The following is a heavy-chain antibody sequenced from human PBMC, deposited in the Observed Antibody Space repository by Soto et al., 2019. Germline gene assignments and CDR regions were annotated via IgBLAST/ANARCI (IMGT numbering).Heavy chain of an antibody. CDR1: GFTFSSYG. CDR3: ARDRNGGSCYSSCYYYGMDV. CDR2: IWYDGSNK. V-gene: IGHV3-33*01. J-gene: IGHJ6*02. D-gene: IGHD2-15*01. Sequence: GGSLRLSCAASGFTFSSYGMHWVRQAPGKGLEWVAVIWYDGSNKYYADSVKGRFTISRDNSKNTLYLQMNSLRAEDTAVYYCARDRNGGSCYSSCYYYGMDVWGQGTTVTVSS.